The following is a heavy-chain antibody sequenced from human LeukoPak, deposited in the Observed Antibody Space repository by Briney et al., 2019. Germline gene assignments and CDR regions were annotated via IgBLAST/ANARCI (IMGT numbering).Heavy chain of an antibody. CDR2: ISYDGSNK. CDR1: GFTFSSYG. V-gene: IGHV3-30-3*01. CDR3: ARAGYSSGWYNGLDV. D-gene: IGHD6-19*01. Sequence: PGGSLRLSCAASGFTFSSYGIHWVRQAPGKGLEWVPIISYDGSNKYYADSVKGRFTISRDTSKNTLYLQMNSLRAEDTAVYYCARAGYSSGWYNGLDVWGQGTTVTVSS. J-gene: IGHJ6*02.